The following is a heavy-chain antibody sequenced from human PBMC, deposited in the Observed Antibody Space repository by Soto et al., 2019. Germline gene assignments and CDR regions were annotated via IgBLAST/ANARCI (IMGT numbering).Heavy chain of an antibody. D-gene: IGHD2-2*01. Sequence: SETLSLTCAVSGYVITNGYHWGWIRQPPGKGLEWIGTISHSGDTYYNPSLKSRVTISIDTAKNHLSLILSSVTAADTATYYCTRIYCTTTSCFINGMDVWGQGTTVTVYS. J-gene: IGHJ6*02. CDR1: GYVITNGYH. V-gene: IGHV4-38-2*01. CDR3: TRIYCTTTSCFINGMDV. CDR2: ISHSGDT.